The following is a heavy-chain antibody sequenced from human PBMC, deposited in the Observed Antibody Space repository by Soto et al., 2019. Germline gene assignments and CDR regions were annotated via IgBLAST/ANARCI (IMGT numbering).Heavy chain of an antibody. J-gene: IGHJ6*02. D-gene: IGHD3-9*01. CDR2: MNPNSGNT. CDR3: ARGSLSRHFDWLLLNYYGMDV. CDR1: GYTFTSYD. V-gene: IGHV1-8*01. Sequence: WASVKVSCKASGYTFTSYDINWVRQATGQGLEWMGWMNPNSGNTGYAQKFQGRVTMTRNTSISTAYKELSSLRSEDTAVYYCARGSLSRHFDWLLLNYYGMDVWGQGTKVTVS.